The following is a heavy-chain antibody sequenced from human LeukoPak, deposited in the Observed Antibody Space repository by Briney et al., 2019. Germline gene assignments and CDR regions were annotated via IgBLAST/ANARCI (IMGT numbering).Heavy chain of an antibody. D-gene: IGHD2-15*01. Sequence: ASVTVSCKAPGSTFTAYYMQWVRQAPGQGPEWMGWINPNSGGTDYEQKFQVRVTITRDTSINTAYMEVISLRPDDTAVYYCARVRYCSDGNCYHNWFDPWGQGTVVSVSS. V-gene: IGHV1-2*02. J-gene: IGHJ5*02. CDR1: GSTFTAYY. CDR3: ARVRYCSDGNCYHNWFDP. CDR2: INPNSGGT.